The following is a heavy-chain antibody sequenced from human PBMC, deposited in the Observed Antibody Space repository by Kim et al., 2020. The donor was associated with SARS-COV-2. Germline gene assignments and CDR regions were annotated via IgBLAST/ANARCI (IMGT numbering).Heavy chain of an antibody. J-gene: IGHJ6*02. D-gene: IGHD3-16*01. V-gene: IGHV1-8*01. CDR1: GYTFTSYD. Sequence: ASVKVSCKASGYTFTSYDINWVRQATGQGLEWMGWMNHNSGNTGYAQKFQGRVTMTRNTSISTAYMELSSLRSEDTAVYYCARGMTYGGYYYYGMDVWGQGTTVTVSS. CDR3: ARGMTYGGYYYYGMDV. CDR2: MNHNSGNT.